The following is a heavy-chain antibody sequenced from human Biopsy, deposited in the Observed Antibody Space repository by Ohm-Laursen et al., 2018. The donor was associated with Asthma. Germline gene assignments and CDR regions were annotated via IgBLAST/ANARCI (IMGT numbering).Heavy chain of an antibody. CDR1: RFTYE. CDR3: AREGMAGTHIED. V-gene: IGHV3-30-3*01. D-gene: IGHD6-19*01. CDR2: ISYDGSSI. Sequence: SLRLSCAASRFTYEMHWVRQAPGKGLEWVAVISYDGSSIYYADSAKGRFTISRDNSKNTLSLQMNSLTAEDTAVYYCAREGMAGTHIEDWGQGTLVTVSS. J-gene: IGHJ4*02.